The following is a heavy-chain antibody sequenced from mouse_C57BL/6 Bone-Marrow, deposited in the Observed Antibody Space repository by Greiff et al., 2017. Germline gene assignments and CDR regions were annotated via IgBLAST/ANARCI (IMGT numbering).Heavy chain of an antibody. D-gene: IGHD2-5*01. CDR1: GFTFSSYT. CDR2: ISGGGGNT. CDR3: ARHPLYSNYSYYAMDY. Sequence: EVKLVESGGGLVKPGGSLKLSCAASGFTFSSYTMSWVRQTPEKRLEWVATISGGGGNTYYPDSVKGRFTISRDNAKNTLYLQMSSLRSEDTALYYCARHPLYSNYSYYAMDYWGQGTSVTVSS. V-gene: IGHV5-9*01. J-gene: IGHJ4*01.